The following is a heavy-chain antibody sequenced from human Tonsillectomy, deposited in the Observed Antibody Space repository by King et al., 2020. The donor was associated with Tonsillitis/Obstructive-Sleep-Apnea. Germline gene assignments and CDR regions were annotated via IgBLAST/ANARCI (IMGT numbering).Heavy chain of an antibody. CDR1: GYNFPTSW. CDR2: IFPGDSDS. CDR3: ARGYCISTSCYAPFDP. Sequence: VQLVESGAEVKKPGESLKIACKASGYNFPTSWIGWVRQMPGKGLEWMGSIFPGDSDSRYSASFQGQVTMSADKSISTAYLQWSSLKASDTAMYYCARGYCISTSCYAPFDPWGHGTLVTVSS. D-gene: IGHD2-2*01. J-gene: IGHJ5*02. V-gene: IGHV5-51*01.